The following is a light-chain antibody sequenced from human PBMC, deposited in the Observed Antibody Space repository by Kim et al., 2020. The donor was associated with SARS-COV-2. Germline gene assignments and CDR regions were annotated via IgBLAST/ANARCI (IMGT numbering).Light chain of an antibody. V-gene: IGLV1-44*01. Sequence: QSVLTQPPSASGTPGQRVTISCSGSSSNIGSNGVNWYKQLPGTGPTVLMFINSHRPSGVPDRFSGSKSGTSASLAISGLQSDDEADYYCAAWDDSLSGQLFGGGTQLTVL. J-gene: IGLJ3*02. CDR2: INS. CDR1: SSNIGSNG. CDR3: AAWDDSLSGQL.